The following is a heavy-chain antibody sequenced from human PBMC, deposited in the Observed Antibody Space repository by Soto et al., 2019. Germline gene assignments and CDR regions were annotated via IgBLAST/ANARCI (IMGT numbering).Heavy chain of an antibody. CDR2: IYPDDSDT. Sequence: PGESLKISCKGSGYRFSTFWIGWVRQMPGKGPEWMGIIYPDDSDTRYSPSSQGQVTMSADKSISTAYLQWSSLKASDTAMYYCARLSGRFFDWRWDYWGQGTQVTVSS. J-gene: IGHJ4*02. CDR3: ARLSGRFFDWRWDY. D-gene: IGHD3-9*01. V-gene: IGHV5-51*01. CDR1: GYRFSTFW.